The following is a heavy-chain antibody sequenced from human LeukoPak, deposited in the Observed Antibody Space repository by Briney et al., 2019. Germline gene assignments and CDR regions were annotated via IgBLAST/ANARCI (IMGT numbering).Heavy chain of an antibody. V-gene: IGHV3-23*01. Sequence: SGGSLRLSCTASGFTFSNYAMTWVRQAPGKGLEWVSGISGSGGSTYYVDSVKGRFTISRDNSKNTLYMEMNSLRAEDTAVYYCAKSITMVRGGLMGSHYGMDVWGQGTTVTVSS. CDR2: ISGSGGST. J-gene: IGHJ6*02. CDR1: GFTFSNYA. D-gene: IGHD3-10*01. CDR3: AKSITMVRGGLMGSHYGMDV.